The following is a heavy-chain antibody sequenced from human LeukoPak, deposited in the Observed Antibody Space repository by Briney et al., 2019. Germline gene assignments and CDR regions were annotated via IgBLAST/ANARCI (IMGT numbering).Heavy chain of an antibody. V-gene: IGHV3-30*03. Sequence: PGRSLRLSCAASGFTFSSYGMHWVRQAPGKGLEWVAVISYDGSNKYYADSVKGRFTISRDNSKNTLYLQMNSLRAEDTAVYYCARVGGAAAHDAFDIWGQGTMVTVSS. CDR1: GFTFSSYG. CDR3: ARVGGAAAHDAFDI. D-gene: IGHD6-13*01. J-gene: IGHJ3*02. CDR2: ISYDGSNK.